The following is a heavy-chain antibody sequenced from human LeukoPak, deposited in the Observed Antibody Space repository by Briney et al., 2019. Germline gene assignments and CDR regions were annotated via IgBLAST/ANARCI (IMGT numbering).Heavy chain of an antibody. CDR1: GYTFTSYG. V-gene: IGHV1-18*01. CDR2: ISAYNGNT. CDR3: ARRRGYSSSWYWFDP. J-gene: IGHJ5*02. Sequence: ASVKVSCKASGYTFTSYGISWVRQAPGQGLEWMGWISAYNGNTNYAQKLQGRVTMTTDTSTSTAYMELSSLRSEDTAVYYCARRRGYSSSWYWFDPWGQGTLVTVSS. D-gene: IGHD6-13*01.